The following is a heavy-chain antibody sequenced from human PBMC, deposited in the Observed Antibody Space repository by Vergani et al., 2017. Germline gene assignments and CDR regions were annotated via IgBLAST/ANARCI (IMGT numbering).Heavy chain of an antibody. CDR3: ARHSTVEWLVKLGWIDP. Sequence: QLQLHESGPGLVKPSAILSLTCSVSGASIRSSNYYWGWIRQPPGKGLEWIASIYYSGSTYYNPYLKSRVTISVDTSKNQFSLKLSSVTAADTAVYFCARHSTVEWLVKLGWIDPWGQGILVTVSS. J-gene: IGHJ5*02. D-gene: IGHD6-19*01. V-gene: IGHV4-39*01. CDR2: IYYSGST. CDR1: GASIRSSNYY.